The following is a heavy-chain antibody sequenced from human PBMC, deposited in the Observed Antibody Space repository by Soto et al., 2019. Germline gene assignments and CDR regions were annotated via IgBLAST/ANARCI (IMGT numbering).Heavy chain of an antibody. CDR1: GYTFTSYY. CDR3: ARDREGIAARRVYYYGMDV. V-gene: IGHV1-46*01. J-gene: IGHJ6*02. Sequence: ASVKVSCKASGYTFTSYYMHWVRQAPGQGLEWMGIINPSGGSTSYAQKFQGRVTMTRDTSTSTVYMELSSLRSEDTAVYYCARDREGIAARRVYYYGMDVWGQGTTVTVSS. CDR2: INPSGGST. D-gene: IGHD6-6*01.